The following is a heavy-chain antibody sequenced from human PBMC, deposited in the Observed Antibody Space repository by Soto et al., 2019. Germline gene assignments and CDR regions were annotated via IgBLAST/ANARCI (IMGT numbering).Heavy chain of an antibody. CDR3: ARHLPKAGAYCSGGSCYDHGGAFDI. Sequence: QLQLQESGPGLVKPSETLSLTRTVSGGSISSSSYYWGWIRQPPGKGLEWIGSIYYSGSTYYNPSLKSRVSVAVDTYKNQFSLKLSSVTAADTAVYYCARHLPKAGAYCSGGSCYDHGGAFDIWGQGTMVTVSS. J-gene: IGHJ3*02. CDR2: IYYSGST. CDR1: GGSISSSSYY. V-gene: IGHV4-39*01. D-gene: IGHD2-15*01.